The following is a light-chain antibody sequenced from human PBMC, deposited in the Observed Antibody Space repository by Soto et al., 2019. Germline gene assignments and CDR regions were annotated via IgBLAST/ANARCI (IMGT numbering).Light chain of an antibody. Sequence: QSALTQPASVSGSPGQSITISCTGTSSDFGGYNYVSWYQQHPGKAPKLMIYEVSNRPSGVSNRFSGSKSGNTASLTISGLQAEDEAHYYCSSYTTSNTVVFGGGTQLTVL. J-gene: IGLJ2*01. CDR3: SSYTTSNTVV. V-gene: IGLV2-14*01. CDR2: EVS. CDR1: SSDFGGYNY.